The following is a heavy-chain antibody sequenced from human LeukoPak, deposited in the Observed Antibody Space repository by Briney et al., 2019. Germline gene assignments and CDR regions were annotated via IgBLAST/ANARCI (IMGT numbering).Heavy chain of an antibody. CDR1: GFTFSSYW. Sequence: PGGSLRLSCAASGFTFSSYWMSWVPQAPGKGLEWVANIKQDGSEKYYVDSVKGRFTISRDNAKNSLYLQMNSLRAEDTAVYYCAREGWYYDSSGAFDIWGQGTMVTVSS. CDR2: IKQDGSEK. D-gene: IGHD3-22*01. V-gene: IGHV3-7*01. J-gene: IGHJ3*02. CDR3: AREGWYYDSSGAFDI.